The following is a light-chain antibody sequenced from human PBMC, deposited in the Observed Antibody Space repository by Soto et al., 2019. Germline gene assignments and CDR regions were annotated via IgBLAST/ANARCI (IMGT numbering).Light chain of an antibody. CDR3: QQYNSYSPET. J-gene: IGKJ1*01. CDR1: QGIGSY. CDR2: DAS. V-gene: IGKV1-5*01. Sequence: DIQMTQSPSSLSASVGDRVTITCRASQGIGSYLAWYQQKPGKAPKLLIYDASSLESGVPSRFSGSGSGTEFTLTISSLQPDDFATYYCQQYNSYSPETFGQGTKVDIK.